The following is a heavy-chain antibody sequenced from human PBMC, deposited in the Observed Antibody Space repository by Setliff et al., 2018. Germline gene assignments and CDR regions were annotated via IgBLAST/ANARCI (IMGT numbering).Heavy chain of an antibody. D-gene: IGHD2-8*01. J-gene: IGHJ4*02. CDR3: ARLVRFCTKTACQRLSGGEF. V-gene: IGHV1-18*01. CDR2: ISSYNDIT. Sequence: ASVKVSCKSSAYIFNSYGISWVRQAPGQGLEWMGWISSYNDITNYAQRFQGRVTMTTDTSTSAAYMELRSLRSDDTAVYYCARLVRFCTKTACQRLSGGEFWGQGTLVTVSS. CDR1: AYIFNSYG.